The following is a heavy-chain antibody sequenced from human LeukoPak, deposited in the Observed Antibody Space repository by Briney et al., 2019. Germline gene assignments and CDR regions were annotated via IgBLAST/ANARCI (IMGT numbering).Heavy chain of an antibody. CDR2: IIPIFGTA. V-gene: IGHV1-69*13. Sequence: SVKVSCKASGGTFSSYAISWVRQAPGQGLEWMGGIIPIFGTANYAQKFQGRVTITADESTSTAYMELSSLRPEDTAVYYCARGLYSSSWYVGELSYYYYYGMDVWGQGTTVTVSS. D-gene: IGHD6-13*01. J-gene: IGHJ6*02. CDR3: ARGLYSSSWYVGELSYYYYYGMDV. CDR1: GGTFSSYA.